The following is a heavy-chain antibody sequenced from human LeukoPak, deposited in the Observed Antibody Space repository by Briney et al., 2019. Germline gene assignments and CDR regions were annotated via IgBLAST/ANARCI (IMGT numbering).Heavy chain of an antibody. CDR2: IIPIFGTA. J-gene: IGHJ4*02. D-gene: IGHD3-10*01. CDR1: GGTFSSYA. V-gene: IGHV1-69*01. Sequence: GSSVKVSCKASGGTFSSYAISWARQAPGQGLEWMGGIIPIFGTANYAQKFQSRVTITADESTSTAYMELSSLRSEDTAVYYCASGMVRGPFDYWGQGTLVTVSS. CDR3: ASGMVRGPFDY.